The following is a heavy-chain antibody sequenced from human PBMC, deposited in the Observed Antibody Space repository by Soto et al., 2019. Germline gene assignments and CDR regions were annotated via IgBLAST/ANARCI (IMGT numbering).Heavy chain of an antibody. Sequence: PGGSLRLSCAASGFTFSNYAMQWVRQAPGKGLEWVAVISYDGNSKCYADSVKGRFTISRDNSKNMLYLQMNSLRAEDTALYYCARVRALEIAVRPVDYWGQGTLVTVSS. CDR3: ARVRALEIAVRPVDY. CDR1: GFTFSNYA. CDR2: ISYDGNSK. J-gene: IGHJ4*02. V-gene: IGHV3-30-3*01. D-gene: IGHD6-13*01.